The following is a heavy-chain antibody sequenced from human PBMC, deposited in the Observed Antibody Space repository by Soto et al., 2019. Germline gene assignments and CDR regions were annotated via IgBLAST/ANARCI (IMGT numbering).Heavy chain of an antibody. J-gene: IGHJ4*02. CDR3: ARHYYGSGSYWNFDY. Sequence: LSLTCTVSGGSISSNSYYWGWIRQPPGKGLEWIGSIYYNGDTYYNPSLKSRVTISVDTSKIQFSLKLGSVTAADTAVYYCARHYYGSGSYWNFDYWGQGALVTGSS. V-gene: IGHV4-39*01. D-gene: IGHD3-10*01. CDR1: GGSISSNSYY. CDR2: IYYNGDT.